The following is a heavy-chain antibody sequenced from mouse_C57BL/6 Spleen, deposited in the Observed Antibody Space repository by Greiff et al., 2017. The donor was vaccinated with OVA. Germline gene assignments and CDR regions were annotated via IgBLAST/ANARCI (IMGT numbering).Heavy chain of an antibody. D-gene: IGHD2-1*01. CDR3: ARGRGNHLFAY. CDR1: GFTFSSYA. J-gene: IGHJ3*01. V-gene: IGHV5-4*03. CDR2: ISDGGSYT. Sequence: EVKVVESGGGLVKPGGSLKLSCAASGFTFSSYAMSWVRQTPEKRLEWVATISDGGSYTYYPDNVKGRFTISRDNAKNNLYLQMSHLKSEDTAMYYCARGRGNHLFAYWGQGTLVTVSA.